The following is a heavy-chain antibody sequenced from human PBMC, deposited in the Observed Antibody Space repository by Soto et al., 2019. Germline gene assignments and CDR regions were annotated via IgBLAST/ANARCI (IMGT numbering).Heavy chain of an antibody. CDR2: INHSGST. D-gene: IGHD3-3*01. CDR1: GGSFSGYY. CDR3: ARVFWSGYYFRLDP. V-gene: IGHV4-34*01. Sequence: SETLSLTCAVYGGSFSGYYWSWIRQPPGKGLEWIGEINHSGSTNYNPSLKSRVTISVDTSKNQFSLKLSSVTAADTAVYYCARVFWSGYYFRLDPWGQGTLVTVSS. J-gene: IGHJ5*02.